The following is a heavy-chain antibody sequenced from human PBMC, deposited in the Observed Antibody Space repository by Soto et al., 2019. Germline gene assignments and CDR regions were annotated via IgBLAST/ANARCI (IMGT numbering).Heavy chain of an antibody. CDR2: ISGGLSNT. D-gene: IGHD6-13*01. J-gene: IGHJ5*02. CDR1: GFSFSSSA. V-gene: IGHV3-23*01. Sequence: GGSLRLSCAASGFSFSSSALSWVRQAPGKGLEWVSSISGGLSNTYYADSVKGRFTISRDSSQNTLYLQMNSLRAEDTAVYFCANDYLVGGSWCWFDPWGQGTLVTVSS. CDR3: ANDYLVGGSWCWFDP.